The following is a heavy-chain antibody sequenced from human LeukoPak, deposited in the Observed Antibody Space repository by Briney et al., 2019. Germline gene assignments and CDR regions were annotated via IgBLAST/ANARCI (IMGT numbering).Heavy chain of an antibody. CDR3: ARDSPNLLRYFDWSLSGSDFDY. CDR2: ISAYNGNT. V-gene: IGHV1-18*01. CDR1: GGTFSSYA. J-gene: IGHJ4*02. D-gene: IGHD3-9*01. Sequence: ASVKVSCKASGGTFSSYAISWVRQAPGQGLEWMGWISAYNGNTNYAQKLQGRVTMTTDTSTSTAYMELRSLRSDDTAVYYCARDSPNLLRYFDWSLSGSDFDYWGQGTLVTVSS.